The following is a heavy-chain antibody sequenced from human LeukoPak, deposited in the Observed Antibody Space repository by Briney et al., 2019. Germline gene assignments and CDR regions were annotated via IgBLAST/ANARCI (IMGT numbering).Heavy chain of an antibody. CDR2: ISGSGGST. CDR1: GFTFSSYA. Sequence: GGSLRLSCAASGFTFSSYAMSWVRQAPGKGLEWVSAISGSGGSTYFADSVKGRFSISRDNYKNTLYLQMNRLRVDDTALYYCAKARRGRGGALDCWGQGTLVTVST. J-gene: IGHJ4*02. D-gene: IGHD4/OR15-4a*01. V-gene: IGHV3-23*01. CDR3: AKARRGRGGALDC.